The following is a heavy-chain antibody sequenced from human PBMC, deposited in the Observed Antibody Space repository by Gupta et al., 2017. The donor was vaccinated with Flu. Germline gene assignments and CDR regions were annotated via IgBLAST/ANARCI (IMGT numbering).Heavy chain of an antibody. V-gene: IGHV4-34*01. CDR2: INHSGST. Sequence: WSWIRQPPGKGLEWIGEINHSGSTNYNPSLKSRVTISVDTSKNQFSLKLSSVTAADTAVYYCAMDSSTRAPYYYYYGMDVWGQGTTVTVSS. J-gene: IGHJ6*02. CDR3: AMDSSTRAPYYYYYGMDV. D-gene: IGHD2-2*01.